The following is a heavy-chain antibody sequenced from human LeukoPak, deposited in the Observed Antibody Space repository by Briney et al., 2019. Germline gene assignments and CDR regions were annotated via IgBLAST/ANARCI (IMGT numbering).Heavy chain of an antibody. CDR1: GFTFSSYS. Sequence: PGGSLRLSCAASGFTFSSYSMNWVRQAPGKGLEWVSSISSSSSYIYYADSVKGRFTISRDNAKNSLYLQMNSLRAEDTAVYYCARGPLGSSSEDYWGQGTLVTVSS. V-gene: IGHV3-21*01. J-gene: IGHJ4*02. CDR3: ARGPLGSSSEDY. D-gene: IGHD6-6*01. CDR2: ISSSSSYI.